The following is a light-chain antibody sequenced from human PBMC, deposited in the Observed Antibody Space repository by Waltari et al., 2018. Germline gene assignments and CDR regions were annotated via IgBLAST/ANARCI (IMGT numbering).Light chain of an antibody. V-gene: IGLV1-40*01. Sequence: QSVLTQPPSVSGAPGPRVTISCTGSGSNIGAGYDVPWYQQLPGKAPKLLIYGTSTRPLGVPDRYFGSQSGTSASLAITGLQAEDEADYYCQSYDTSLSVVFGGGTKLTVL. J-gene: IGLJ2*01. CDR2: GTS. CDR1: GSNIGAGYD. CDR3: QSYDTSLSVV.